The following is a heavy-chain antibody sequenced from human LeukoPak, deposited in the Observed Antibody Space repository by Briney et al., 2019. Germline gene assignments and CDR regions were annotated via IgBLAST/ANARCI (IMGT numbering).Heavy chain of an antibody. CDR1: GFTFSIYG. Sequence: GGSLRLSCAVSGFTFSIYGMTWVRQAPGKGLEWVSAICGSGCGATTYYADSVTGRFTVYRDNYKNTLNLQMNSLPAEDTAVYYCAKDRGGRYPTWFDPWGQGTLVTVSS. J-gene: IGHJ5*02. D-gene: IGHD1-26*01. V-gene: IGHV3-23*01. CDR3: AKDRGGRYPTWFDP. CDR2: ICGSGCGATT.